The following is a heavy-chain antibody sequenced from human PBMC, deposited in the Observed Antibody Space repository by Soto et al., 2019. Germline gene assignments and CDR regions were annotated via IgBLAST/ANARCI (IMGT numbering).Heavy chain of an antibody. CDR2: INPSGGST. V-gene: IGHV1-46*01. D-gene: IGHD3-10*01. J-gene: IGHJ6*02. CDR1: GYTFTSYY. CDR3: ASRYGFYGMDV. Sequence: SAEVCCEASGYTFTSYYRHWARQAPGQGLEWMGIINPSGGSTSYAQKFQGRVTMTRDTSTSTVYMELSSLRSEDTAVYYCASRYGFYGMDVWGQGTTVTVSS.